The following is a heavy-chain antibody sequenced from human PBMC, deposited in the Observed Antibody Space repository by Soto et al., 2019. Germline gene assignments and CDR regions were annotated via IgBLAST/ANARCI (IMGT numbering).Heavy chain of an antibody. V-gene: IGHV3-23*01. CDR2: FSNSGGSGGTT. J-gene: IGHJ5*02. CDR1: GFTFSNYA. Sequence: GGSLRLSCAASGFTFSNYAMNWVRQAPGKGLECVSTFSNSGGSGGTTYYADSVKGRFTISRDNSKNTLYLQMNSLRAEDTAVYYCAKYPFPWGQGTLVTVSS. CDR3: AKYPFP.